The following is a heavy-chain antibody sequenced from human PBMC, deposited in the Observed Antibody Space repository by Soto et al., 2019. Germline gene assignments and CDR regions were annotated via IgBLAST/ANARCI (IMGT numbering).Heavy chain of an antibody. D-gene: IGHD2-21*01. CDR3: ARHTPHIVVVIPGAFDI. Sequence: GESLKISCKGSGYSFTSYWIGWVRQMPGKGLEWMGIIYPGDSDTRYSPSFQGQVTISADTSISTAYLQWSSLKASDTAMYYCARHTPHIVVVIPGAFDIWGQGTMVTVSS. V-gene: IGHV5-51*01. J-gene: IGHJ3*02. CDR1: GYSFTSYW. CDR2: IYPGDSDT.